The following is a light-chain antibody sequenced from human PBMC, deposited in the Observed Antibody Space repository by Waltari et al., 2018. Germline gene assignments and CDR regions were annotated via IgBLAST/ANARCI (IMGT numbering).Light chain of an antibody. Sequence: DIQMTQSPSTLSASVGDRVTITCRASQSISSWLVWYQQKPGKAPKLLIYKASTLESGVPSRFSGSGSGTEFTLTISSLQPDDFAIYYCQQYNSESYTFGQGTKLEIK. V-gene: IGKV1-5*03. J-gene: IGKJ2*01. CDR1: QSISSW. CDR3: QQYNSESYT. CDR2: KAS.